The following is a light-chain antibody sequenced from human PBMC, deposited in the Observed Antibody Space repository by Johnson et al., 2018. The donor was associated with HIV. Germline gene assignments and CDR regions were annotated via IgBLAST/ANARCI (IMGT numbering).Light chain of an antibody. CDR2: DDN. Sequence: QSVLTQPPSVSATPGQKVTISCSGSTSNIGNNYVSLYQQCPGAAPKLLIYDDNKRPSGIPDRFSGSQSGTSATLGITGLQTGDEADYYCGTWDGSLSGDVYGTGTKATVL. CDR3: GTWDGSLSGDV. J-gene: IGLJ1*01. V-gene: IGLV1-51*01. CDR1: TSNIGNNY.